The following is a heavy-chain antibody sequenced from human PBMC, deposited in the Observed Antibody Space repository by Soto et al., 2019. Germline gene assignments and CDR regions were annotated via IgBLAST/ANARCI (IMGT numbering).Heavy chain of an antibody. CDR3: ATSYFLGIPPRYYYYYMDV. J-gene: IGHJ6*03. D-gene: IGHD3-3*01. CDR2: IYYSGST. V-gene: IGHV4-59*08. Sequence: SETLSLTCTVSGGSISSYYWSWIRQPPGKGLEWIGYIYYSGSTNYNPSLKSRVTISVDTSKNQFSLKLSSVTAADTAVYYCATSYFLGIPPRYYYYYMDVWGKGTTVTVSS. CDR1: GGSISSYY.